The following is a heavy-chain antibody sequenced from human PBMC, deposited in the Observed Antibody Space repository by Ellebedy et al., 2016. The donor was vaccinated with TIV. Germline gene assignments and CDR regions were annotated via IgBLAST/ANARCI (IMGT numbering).Heavy chain of an antibody. Sequence: AASVKVSCKASGYTFSIFGFSWVRQAPGQGLEWMGWFSVYNGNTNYAQKFQGRVTMNTDTSTSTAYMELRSLRSDDTAVYYCARDLRGSLKGGYWGQGTLVTVSS. J-gene: IGHJ4*02. D-gene: IGHD2-8*01. V-gene: IGHV1-18*04. CDR3: ARDLRGSLKGGY. CDR2: FSVYNGNT. CDR1: GYTFSIFG.